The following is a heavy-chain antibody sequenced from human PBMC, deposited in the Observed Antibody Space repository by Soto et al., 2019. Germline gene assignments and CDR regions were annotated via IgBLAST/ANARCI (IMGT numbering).Heavy chain of an antibody. J-gene: IGHJ4*01. CDR1: GFSLTTTHMG. V-gene: IGHV2-5*02. Sequence: QITLKESGPPLVQPAQTLTLTCAFSGFSLTTTHMGVAWFRQPPGKALEWLALIYWDDDKRYSPSLRNRLAITKDNSINRVVLTITNMHPEDTGTYFCAHACGYVLPSFDHWGAGTLVTVSS. D-gene: IGHD6-25*01. CDR2: IYWDDDK. CDR3: AHACGYVLPSFDH.